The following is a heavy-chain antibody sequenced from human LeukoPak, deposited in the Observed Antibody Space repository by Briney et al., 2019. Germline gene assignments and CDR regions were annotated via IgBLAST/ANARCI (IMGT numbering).Heavy chain of an antibody. Sequence: GGSLRLSCAASGFMFSSYAMTWVRQAPGKGLEWVSSISGPGEFTYYAECVKGRCTISRDNPENTVYLQMNRLRVDDTAVYYCAKVGYGDLDQWGQGTLVPVSS. J-gene: IGHJ4*02. CDR2: ISGPGEFT. D-gene: IGHD4-17*01. CDR1: GFMFSSYA. V-gene: IGHV3-23*01. CDR3: AKVGYGDLDQ.